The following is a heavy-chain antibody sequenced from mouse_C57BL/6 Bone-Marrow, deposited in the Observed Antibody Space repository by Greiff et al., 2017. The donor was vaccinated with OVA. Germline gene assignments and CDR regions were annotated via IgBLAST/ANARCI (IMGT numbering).Heavy chain of an antibody. D-gene: IGHD5-1*01. J-gene: IGHJ4*01. CDR2: ISDGGSYT. CDR1: GFTFSSYA. V-gene: IGHV5-4*01. CDR3: ARVPYYYAMDY. Sequence: EVHLVESGGGLVMPGGSLKLSCAASGFTFSSYAMSWVRPTPEKRLEWVATISDGGSYTYYPANVKGRLPISRDTAKTNLYLQMSNLKSEYTAMYYCARVPYYYAMDYWGQGTSVTVSS.